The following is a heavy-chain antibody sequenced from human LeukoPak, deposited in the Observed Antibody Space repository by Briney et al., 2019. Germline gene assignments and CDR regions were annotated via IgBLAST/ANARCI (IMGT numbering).Heavy chain of an antibody. CDR1: GGTFSSYA. Sequence: SVKVSCKASGGTFSSYAISWVRQAHGEGLEGMGGIIPIIGTANYAQKFQGRVTITADESTSTAYMELSSLRSEDTAVYYCARDLGGVRFLEWLSLTSYYYYGMDVWGQGTTVTVSS. D-gene: IGHD3-3*01. J-gene: IGHJ6*02. CDR3: ARDLGGVRFLEWLSLTSYYYYGMDV. V-gene: IGHV1-69*13. CDR2: IIPIIGTA.